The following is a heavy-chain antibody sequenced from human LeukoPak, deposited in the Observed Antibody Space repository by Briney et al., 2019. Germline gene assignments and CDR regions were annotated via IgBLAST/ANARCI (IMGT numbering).Heavy chain of an antibody. CDR1: GFTVSSNY. Sequence: GGSLRLSCASSGFTVSSNYMSWVRQAPGKGLEWVSYISGSDGTIKYADSVKGRFTISRDNAKNSLYLQMNSLRVEDTAVYYCAREFTQRDYWGQGTLVTVSS. J-gene: IGHJ4*02. V-gene: IGHV3-11*01. CDR3: AREFTQRDY. CDR2: ISGSDGTI.